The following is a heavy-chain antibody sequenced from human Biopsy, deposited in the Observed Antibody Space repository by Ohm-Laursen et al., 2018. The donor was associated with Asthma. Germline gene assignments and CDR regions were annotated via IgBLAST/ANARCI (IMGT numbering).Heavy chain of an antibody. CDR2: IKQDGSEK. CDR1: GFTFSNYA. V-gene: IGHV3-7*01. Sequence: SLRLSCAASGFTFSNYAMSWVRQAPGKGLEWVANIKQDGSEKYYVDSVKGRFSTSRDNAKNSLYLQMNSLRVEDTAVYYCARDGRWFDPWGRGTQVTVSS. CDR3: ARDGRWFDP. J-gene: IGHJ5*02.